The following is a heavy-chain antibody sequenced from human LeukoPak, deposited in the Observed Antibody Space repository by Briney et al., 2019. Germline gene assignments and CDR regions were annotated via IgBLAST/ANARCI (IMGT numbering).Heavy chain of an antibody. Sequence: TGGSLRLSCAASGFTFSSYSMNWVRQAPGKGLEWVSSISSSSSYIYYADSVKGRFTISRDNAKNSLYLQMNSLRAEDTAVYYCARGLIDWKGVYYYYYMDVWGKGTTVTVSS. D-gene: IGHD1-1*01. CDR2: ISSSSSYI. CDR1: GFTFSSYS. CDR3: ARGLIDWKGVYYYYYMDV. J-gene: IGHJ6*03. V-gene: IGHV3-21*01.